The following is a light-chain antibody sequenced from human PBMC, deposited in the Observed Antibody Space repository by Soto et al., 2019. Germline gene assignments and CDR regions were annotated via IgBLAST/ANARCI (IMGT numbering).Light chain of an antibody. J-gene: IGLJ1*01. CDR3: SSYTVSGSYV. CDR2: DVR. V-gene: IGLV2-14*03. Sequence: QSALTQPASVSGSPGQSITISCSGTSSDVGRYNAVSWYQQHPGKVPQLMIYDVRIRPSGISDRFSASKSGNMASLTISGLQAEDEADYYCSSYTVSGSYVFGTGTKLTVL. CDR1: SSDVGRYNA.